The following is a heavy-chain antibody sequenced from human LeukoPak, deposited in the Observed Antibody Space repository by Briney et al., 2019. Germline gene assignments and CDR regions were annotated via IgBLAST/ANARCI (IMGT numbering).Heavy chain of an antibody. CDR3: ARLTRGFFDY. D-gene: IGHD3-10*01. CDR1: GFTFSSYA. CDR2: ISGSGDNT. J-gene: IGHJ4*02. Sequence: GGSLRLSCAASGFTFSSYAMSWVRQAPGKGLEWVSGISGSGDNTYYADSVKGRFTISRDNSKNTLYLQMNSLRAEDTAVYYCARLTRGFFDYWGQGTLVTVSS. V-gene: IGHV3-23*01.